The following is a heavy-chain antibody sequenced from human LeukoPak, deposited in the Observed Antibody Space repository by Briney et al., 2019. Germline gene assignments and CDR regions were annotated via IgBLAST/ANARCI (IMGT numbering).Heavy chain of an antibody. V-gene: IGHV3-7*01. J-gene: IGHJ4*02. Sequence: GGSLRLSCAASGFTFSNYWMTWVRQAPGKGLEWVANIKPDGSAKNYVDSVKGRFTIFRDNAKNSLYLQVNSLTVADTAVYFCARNPFGDHDYWGQGTLVTVSS. CDR1: GFTFSNYW. CDR2: IKPDGSAK. D-gene: IGHD4-17*01. CDR3: ARNPFGDHDY.